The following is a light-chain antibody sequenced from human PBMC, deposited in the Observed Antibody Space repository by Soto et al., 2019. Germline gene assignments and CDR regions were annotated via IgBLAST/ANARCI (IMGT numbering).Light chain of an antibody. V-gene: IGKV1-5*03. Sequence: DIPMTQSPSTLSASVGDRVTITCRASQSISSWLAWYQQKPGKAPKLLIYKASSLESGAPSRFSGSGSGTEFTLTISSLQPDDFATYYCQQYNSYSGYTFGQGTKLEIK. J-gene: IGKJ2*01. CDR3: QQYNSYSGYT. CDR1: QSISSW. CDR2: KAS.